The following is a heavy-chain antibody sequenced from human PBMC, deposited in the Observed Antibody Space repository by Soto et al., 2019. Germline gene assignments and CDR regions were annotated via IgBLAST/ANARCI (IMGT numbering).Heavy chain of an antibody. CDR3: ARDWVCSGGSCYSVGNWFDP. CDR1: GFTFSSYW. CDR2: INSDGSST. V-gene: IGHV3-74*01. J-gene: IGHJ5*02. Sequence: QTGGSLRLSCAASGFTFSSYWMHWVRQAPGKGLVWVSRINSDGSSTSYADSVKGRFTISRDNAKNTLYLQMNSLRAEDTAVYYCARDWVCSGGSCYSVGNWFDPWGQGTLVTVSS. D-gene: IGHD2-15*01.